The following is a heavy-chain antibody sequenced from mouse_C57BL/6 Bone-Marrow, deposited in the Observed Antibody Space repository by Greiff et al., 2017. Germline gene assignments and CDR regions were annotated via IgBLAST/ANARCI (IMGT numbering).Heavy chain of an antibody. CDR1: GFTFSDYY. CDR2: ISNGGGST. J-gene: IGHJ4*01. CDR3: ARGYPSKGDMDY. V-gene: IGHV5-12*01. D-gene: IGHD2-10*02. Sequence: DVQLVESGGGLVQPGGSLKLSCAASGFTFSDYYMYWVRQTPEKRLEWVAYISNGGGSTYYPDTVKGRFTISRDNAKNTLYLQMSRLKSEDTAMYYCARGYPSKGDMDYWGQGTSVTVSS.